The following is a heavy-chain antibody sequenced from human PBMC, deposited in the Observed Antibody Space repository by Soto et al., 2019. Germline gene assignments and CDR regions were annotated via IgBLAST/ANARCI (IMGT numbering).Heavy chain of an antibody. V-gene: IGHV1-18*01. CDR2: VNPYNGNP. CDR1: GYTFTNYA. Sequence: QVQLVQSGVEVKKPGASVKVSCKASGYTFTNYAISWVRQAPGRGLEWMGWVNPYNGNPNYAQIFQGRVTMTTDTSTGTAYMELRSLKSADSAVYYCARDSQYSTDWQRFDSWGQGTLVTVSS. D-gene: IGHD6-6*01. CDR3: ARDSQYSTDWQRFDS. J-gene: IGHJ4*02.